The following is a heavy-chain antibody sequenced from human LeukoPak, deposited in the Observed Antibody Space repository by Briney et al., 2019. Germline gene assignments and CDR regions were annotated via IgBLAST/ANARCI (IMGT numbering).Heavy chain of an antibody. Sequence: SETLSLTCTVSGGSLNSYYWSWIRQPPGGGLEWIGYIYYTGRAYYNPSLKSRVTLSIDMSKNQFSLTLSSVTAADSAVYFCARVGGNSKPSYWGLGTLVTVSS. D-gene: IGHD4-23*01. CDR1: GGSLNSYY. J-gene: IGHJ4*02. CDR2: IYYTGRA. V-gene: IGHV4-59*01. CDR3: ARVGGNSKPSY.